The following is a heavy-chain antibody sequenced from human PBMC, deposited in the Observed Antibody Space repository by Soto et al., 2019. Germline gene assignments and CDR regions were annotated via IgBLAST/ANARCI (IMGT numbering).Heavy chain of an antibody. CDR3: ARVPDR. Sequence: PSETLSLTCAVSGGSISSGGYSWSWIRQPPGKGLEWIGYIYHSGSTYYNPSLKSRVTISVDRSKNQFSLKLSPVTAADTAVYYCARVPDRWGLGTLVTVSS. CDR2: IYHSGST. J-gene: IGHJ5*02. V-gene: IGHV4-30-2*01. D-gene: IGHD2-2*01. CDR1: GGSISSGGYS.